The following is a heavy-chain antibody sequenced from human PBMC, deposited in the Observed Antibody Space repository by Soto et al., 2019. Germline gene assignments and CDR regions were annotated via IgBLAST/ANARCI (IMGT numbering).Heavy chain of an antibody. V-gene: IGHV6-1*01. D-gene: IGHD2-21*01. CDR1: GDSVTGNTAG. Sequence: SQTLSLTCVISGDSVTGNTAGWNWIRQSPSRGLEWLGRTYYRSMWYYDYAGSVKGRMTINPDTSRNQFSLQLNSVSPEYTAVYYCGTGVLVKGHYYVEVWGRGPT. J-gene: IGHJ6*03. CDR2: TYYRSMWYY. CDR3: GTGVLVKGHYYVEV.